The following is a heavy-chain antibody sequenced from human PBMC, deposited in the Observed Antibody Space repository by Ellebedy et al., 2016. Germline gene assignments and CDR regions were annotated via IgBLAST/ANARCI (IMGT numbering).Heavy chain of an antibody. Sequence: ALVKVSCKTSGYPFNVYGISWLRQAPGQSFEWMGWISGNKDKTNSAQKFQGRVTMTTDTSTNTAYMELTSLKSDDTAVYYCARDQGDDGGDFDYWGQGTLVTVSS. CDR2: ISGNKDKT. V-gene: IGHV1-18*01. CDR1: GYPFNVYG. D-gene: IGHD2-21*02. CDR3: ARDQGDDGGDFDY. J-gene: IGHJ4*02.